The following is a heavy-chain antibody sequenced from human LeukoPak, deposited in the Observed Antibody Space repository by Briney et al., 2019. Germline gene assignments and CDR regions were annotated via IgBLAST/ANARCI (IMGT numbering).Heavy chain of an antibody. J-gene: IGHJ4*02. CDR2: MKEDGSEK. V-gene: IGHV3-7*01. CDR3: ARDRGYSNFDY. CDR1: GFTFSNYW. Sequence: GGSLRLSCAASGFTFSNYWLSWVRQAPGKGLEWVANMKEDGSEKNYVDSVKGRFTISRDNAQDSLYLQMNSLRAEDTAVYYCARDRGYSNFDYWGQGTLVTVSS. D-gene: IGHD4-11*01.